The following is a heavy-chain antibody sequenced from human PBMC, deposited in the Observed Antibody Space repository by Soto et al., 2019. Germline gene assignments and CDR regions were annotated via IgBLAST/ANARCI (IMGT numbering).Heavy chain of an antibody. D-gene: IGHD5-12*01. CDR3: ARDPYFSIGYSGYQRSY. Sequence: GGSLRLSCAASGFTFSSYSMNWVRQAPEKGLEWVSSISSSSSYIYYADSVKGRFTISRDNAKNSLYLQMNSLRAEDTAVYYCARDPYFSIGYSGYQRSYWGQGTLVTVSS. V-gene: IGHV3-21*01. CDR2: ISSSSSYI. CDR1: GFTFSSYS. J-gene: IGHJ4*02.